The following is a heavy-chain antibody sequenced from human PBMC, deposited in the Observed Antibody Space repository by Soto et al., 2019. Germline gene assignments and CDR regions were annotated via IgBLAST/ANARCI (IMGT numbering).Heavy chain of an antibody. Sequence: DVQLVESGGALVKPGGSLRLSCAASGFTFSDAWMSWVRQAPGQGLEWVGRIKSQTDGGTAEYAAPVKGRFTISRDDSKEMVYLQMSSLKSEDTAVYYCTTDRRKICTSSSCYPVHFDYWGRGNLVTVSS. CDR1: GFTFSDAW. CDR3: TTDRRKICTSSSCYPVHFDY. V-gene: IGHV3-15*02. CDR2: IKSQTDGGTA. J-gene: IGHJ4*02. D-gene: IGHD2-2*01.